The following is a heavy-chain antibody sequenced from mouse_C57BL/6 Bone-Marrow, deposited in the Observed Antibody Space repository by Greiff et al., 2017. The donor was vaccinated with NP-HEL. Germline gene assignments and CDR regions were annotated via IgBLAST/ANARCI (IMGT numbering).Heavy chain of an antibody. CDR2: IDPSDSYT. J-gene: IGHJ1*03. V-gene: IGHV1-69*01. D-gene: IGHD2-5*01. CDR1: GYTFTSYW. CDR3: ARDYYSNYGWYFDV. Sequence: QVQLQQPGAELVMPGASVKLSCKASGYTFTSYWMHWVKQRPRQGLEWIGEIDPSDSYTNYNQKFKGKSTLTVDKSSSTAYMQLSSLTSEDSAVYYCARDYYSNYGWYFDVWGTGTTVTVSS.